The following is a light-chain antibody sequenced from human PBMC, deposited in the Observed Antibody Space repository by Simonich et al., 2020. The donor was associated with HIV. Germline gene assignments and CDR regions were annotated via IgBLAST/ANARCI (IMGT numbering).Light chain of an antibody. CDR2: DTS. J-gene: IGLJ3*02. CDR1: TGAVTFGHY. CDR3: LLSYSGAWV. Sequence: QAVVTQEPSLTVSPGGTVTLTCGSSTGAVTFGHYPYWFQQKPGQAPRTLTYDTSNKHSWTPARFSGSLLGGKAALTLSGAQPEDEAEYYCLLSYSGAWVFGGGTRLTAL. V-gene: IGLV7-46*01.